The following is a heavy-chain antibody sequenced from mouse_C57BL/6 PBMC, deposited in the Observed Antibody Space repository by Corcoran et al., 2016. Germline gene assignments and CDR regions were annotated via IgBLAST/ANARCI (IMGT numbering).Heavy chain of an antibody. CDR2: INPNNGGT. CDR1: GYTFTDYY. CDR3: ARSGNCDFDY. V-gene: IGHV1-26*01. Sequence: EVQLQQSGPELVKPGASVKISCKASGYTFTDYYMNWVKQSHGKSLEWIGDINPNNGGTSYNQKFKGKATLTVDKSSSTAYMELRSLTSEDSAVYYCARSGNCDFDYWGQGTTLTVSS. J-gene: IGHJ2*01. D-gene: IGHD3-1*01.